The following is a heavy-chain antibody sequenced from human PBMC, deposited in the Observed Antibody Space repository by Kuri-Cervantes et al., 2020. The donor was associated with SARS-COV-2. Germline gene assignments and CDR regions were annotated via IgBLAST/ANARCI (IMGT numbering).Heavy chain of an antibody. D-gene: IGHD3-10*01. CDR2: IYYSGST. Sequence: SETLSLTCTVSGGSISSSSYYWGWIRQPPGKGLEWIGSIYYSGSTYYNPSLKSRVTISVDTSKNQFSLKLSSVTAADTAVYYCARHSAFGELLYWFDPWGQGTLVIVSS. CDR1: GGSISSSSYY. J-gene: IGHJ5*02. V-gene: IGHV4-39*01. CDR3: ARHSAFGELLYWFDP.